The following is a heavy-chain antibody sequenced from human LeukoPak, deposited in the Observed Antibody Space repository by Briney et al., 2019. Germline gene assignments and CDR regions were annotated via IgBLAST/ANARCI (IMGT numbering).Heavy chain of an antibody. Sequence: GGSLRLSCVVSGFTFNTYAMSWVRQAPGKGLEWVGFIRSKAYGGTTEYAASVKGRFTISRDDSKSIAYLQMNSLKTEDTAVYYCTRDPRSWLRLGELSLYFDYWGQGTLVTVSS. J-gene: IGHJ4*02. CDR3: TRDPRSWLRLGELSLYFDY. D-gene: IGHD3-16*02. CDR2: IRSKAYGGTT. CDR1: GFTFNTYA. V-gene: IGHV3-49*04.